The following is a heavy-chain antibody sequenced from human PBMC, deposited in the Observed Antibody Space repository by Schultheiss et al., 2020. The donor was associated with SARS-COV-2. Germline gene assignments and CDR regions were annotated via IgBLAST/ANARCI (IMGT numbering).Heavy chain of an antibody. CDR2: INSDGSST. V-gene: IGHV3-74*01. D-gene: IGHD5-24*01. J-gene: IGHJ6*01. CDR1: GFTFSDYY. Sequence: GGSLRLSCAASGFTFSDYYMSWIRQAPGKGLVWVSRINSDGSSTSYADSVKGRFTISRDNAENTLYLQMNSLRAEDTAVYYCARAGQLGYGMDVWGKGPRSPSPQ. CDR3: ARAGQLGYGMDV.